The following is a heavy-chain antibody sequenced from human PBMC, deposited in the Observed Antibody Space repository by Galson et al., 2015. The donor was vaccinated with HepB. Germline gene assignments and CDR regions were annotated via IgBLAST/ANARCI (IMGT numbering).Heavy chain of an antibody. J-gene: IGHJ3*02. CDR3: ARGRAVITMIVGGAFDI. Sequence: SLRLSCAASGFTFSSYGMHWVRQAPGKGLEWVAVIWYDGSNKYYADSVKGRFTISRDNSKNTLYLQMNSLRAEDTAVYYCARGRAVITMIVGGAFDIWGQGTMVTVSS. V-gene: IGHV3-33*01. CDR1: GFTFSSYG. CDR2: IWYDGSNK. D-gene: IGHD3-22*01.